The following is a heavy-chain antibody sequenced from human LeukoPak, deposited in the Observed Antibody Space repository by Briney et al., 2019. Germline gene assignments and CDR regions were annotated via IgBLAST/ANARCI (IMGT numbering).Heavy chain of an antibody. Sequence: PGGSLRLSCAASGFTFSSYAMTWVRQAPGKGLEWVSAISNSGGGTYYADSVKGWFTISRDNSKNTLYLQMNSLRAEDTAVYFCAKEFGSGYFDYWGQGTLVTVSS. CDR1: GFTFSSYA. D-gene: IGHD2-15*01. CDR2: ISNSGGGT. CDR3: AKEFGSGYFDY. V-gene: IGHV3-23*01. J-gene: IGHJ4*02.